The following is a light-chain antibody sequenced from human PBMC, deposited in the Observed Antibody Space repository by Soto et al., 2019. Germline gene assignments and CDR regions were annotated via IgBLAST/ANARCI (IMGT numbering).Light chain of an antibody. J-gene: IGKJ4*01. Sequence: EIVMTQSPAAPSVSPGERATLSCTASQSITINLAWYQQKPGQPPRLLIYGASTRATGIPASFSGSGSGTEFTLTISSLQSEDFAVYYCQQYNDWPLTFGGGTKVEIK. V-gene: IGKV3-15*01. CDR3: QQYNDWPLT. CDR2: GAS. CDR1: QSITIN.